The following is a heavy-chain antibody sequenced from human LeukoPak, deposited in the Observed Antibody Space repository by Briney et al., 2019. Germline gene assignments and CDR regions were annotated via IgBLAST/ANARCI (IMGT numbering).Heavy chain of an antibody. D-gene: IGHD3-22*01. CDR1: GFTFSSYW. CDR2: IKQDGSEK. Sequence: GGSLRLSCAASGFTFSSYWMSWVRQAPGKGLEWVANIKQDGSEKYYVDSVKGRFTISRDNAKNSLYLQMNSLRAEDTAVYYCAKTWATMIVVDWGQGTLVTVSS. V-gene: IGHV3-7*01. CDR3: AKTWATMIVVD. J-gene: IGHJ4*02.